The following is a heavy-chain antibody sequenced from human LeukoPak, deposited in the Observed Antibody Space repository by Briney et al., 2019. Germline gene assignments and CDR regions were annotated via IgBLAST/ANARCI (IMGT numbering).Heavy chain of an antibody. CDR1: GFTFSNYW. CDR2: INQDGSGK. Sequence: GGSLRLSCAASGFTFSNYWMSWVRQAPGKGLEWVANINQDGSGKYYVDSVKGRFTISRDNAKNSLYLQMNSLKTEDTALYYCARDPGSLPAAIGYCYYGMDVWGQGTTVTVSS. J-gene: IGHJ6*02. D-gene: IGHD2-2*02. V-gene: IGHV3-7*03. CDR3: ARDPGSLPAAIGYCYYGMDV.